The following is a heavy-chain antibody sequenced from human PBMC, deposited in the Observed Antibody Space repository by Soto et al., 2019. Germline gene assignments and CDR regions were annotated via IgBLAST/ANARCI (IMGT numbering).Heavy chain of an antibody. J-gene: IGHJ6*02. CDR1: GGTFSSYA. Sequence: QVQLVQSGAEVKKPGSSVKVSCKASGGTFSSYAISWVRQAPGQGLEWMGGIIPIFGTANYAQKFQGRVTITADESTSTAYMELSSLRAEDTAVDYGASRDDYDLYDYYGMDVWGQGTTVTVSS. D-gene: IGHD3-3*01. V-gene: IGHV1-69*01. CDR2: IIPIFGTA. CDR3: ASRDDYDLYDYYGMDV.